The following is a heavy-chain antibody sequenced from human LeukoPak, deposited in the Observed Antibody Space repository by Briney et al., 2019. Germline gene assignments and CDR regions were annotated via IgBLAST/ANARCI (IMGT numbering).Heavy chain of an antibody. J-gene: IGHJ4*02. CDR1: GYTFDDHG. CDR3: AKDSPPTSEWLPDY. CDR2: IRHDGSNK. D-gene: IGHD3-3*01. V-gene: IGHV3-30*02. Sequence: GGSLRLSCAASGYTFDDHGMNWVRQAPGKGLEWVAFIRHDGSNKYYADSVKGRFTISRDNSKSALFLRMDTVRADDTAFYYCAKDSPPTSEWLPDYWGQGTLVSISS.